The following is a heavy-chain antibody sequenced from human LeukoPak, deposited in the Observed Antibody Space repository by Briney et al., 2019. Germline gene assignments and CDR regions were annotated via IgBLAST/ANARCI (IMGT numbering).Heavy chain of an antibody. D-gene: IGHD3-16*01. J-gene: IGHJ6*02. V-gene: IGHV1-46*01. Sequence: ASVKVSCKASGYTFTIYYIHWVRQAPGQGLEWMGIINPSGGSTSYAQKFQGRVTMTRDTSTSTVYMELSSLRSEDTAAYFCARSQGGTPYYYHGMDVLGQGTTVTVSS. CDR3: ARSQGGTPYYYHGMDV. CDR2: INPSGGST. CDR1: GYTFTIYY.